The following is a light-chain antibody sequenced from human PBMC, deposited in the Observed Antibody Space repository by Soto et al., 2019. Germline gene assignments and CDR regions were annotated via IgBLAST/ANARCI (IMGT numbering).Light chain of an antibody. J-gene: IGKJ1*01. Sequence: DIQMTQSPSSLSSSVGDRVTITCRASQSIIINLNWYQQKPGEAPKLLIYAASSLQSGVPLRFSGSGSGTAFTLTISSLQPEDFATSYCQQTYSSPTWTFGQGTKVEIK. CDR1: QSIIIN. CDR2: AAS. V-gene: IGKV1-39*01. CDR3: QQTYSSPTWT.